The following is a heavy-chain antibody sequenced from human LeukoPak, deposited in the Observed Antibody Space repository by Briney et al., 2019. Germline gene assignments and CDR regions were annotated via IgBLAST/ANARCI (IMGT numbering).Heavy chain of an antibody. CDR1: GYTFTGYY. CDR3: AREGYCSSTSCYGGSDYFDY. Sequence: ASVKVSCKASGYTFTGYYMHWVRQAPGQGLEWMGWINPNSGGTNYAQKFQGRVTMTRDTSISTAYMELSRLRSDDTAVCYCAREGYCSSTSCYGGSDYFDYWGQGTLVTVSS. V-gene: IGHV1-2*02. CDR2: INPNSGGT. D-gene: IGHD2-2*01. J-gene: IGHJ4*02.